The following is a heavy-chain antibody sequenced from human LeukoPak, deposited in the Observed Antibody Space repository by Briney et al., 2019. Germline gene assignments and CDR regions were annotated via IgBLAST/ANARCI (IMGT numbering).Heavy chain of an antibody. D-gene: IGHD1-26*01. J-gene: IGHJ3*02. CDR3: ARSGSYYSDAFDI. CDR1: GGSISSGGYY. CDR2: IYTSGST. Sequence: SETLSLTCTVSGGSISSGGYYWSWIRQHPGKGLEWIGRIYTSGSTNYNPSLKSRVTMSVDTSKNQFSLKLSSVTAADTAVYYCARSGSYYSDAFDIWGQGTMVTVSS. V-gene: IGHV4-61*02.